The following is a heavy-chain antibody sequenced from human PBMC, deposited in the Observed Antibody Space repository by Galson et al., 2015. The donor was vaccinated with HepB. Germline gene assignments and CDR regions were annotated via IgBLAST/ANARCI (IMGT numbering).Heavy chain of an antibody. CDR1: GFTFSDHF. Sequence: SLRLSCAASGFTFSDHFMDWVRQAPGKGLEWVGRSRNKAKSYTTEHAASVKGRFTVSRDDSRNSVYLQVNSLETEDTAVYYCVTLYTGTYYDDYWGQGTLVTVSS. V-gene: IGHV3-72*01. CDR2: SRNKAKSYTT. D-gene: IGHD1-26*01. J-gene: IGHJ4*02. CDR3: VTLYTGTYYDDY.